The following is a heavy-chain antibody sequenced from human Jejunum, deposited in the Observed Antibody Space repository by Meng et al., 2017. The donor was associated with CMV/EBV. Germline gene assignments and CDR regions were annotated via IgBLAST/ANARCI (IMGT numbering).Heavy chain of an antibody. D-gene: IGHD6-19*01. Sequence: TVSGGAISDGGHYWNWIRQVPGKGLEWIGYIYYTGNTHYNPSLKSRVTMAADTAKNQVSLTLSSVTAADTAVYYCARVGSSGWGVQYWGQGARVTVSS. CDR1: GGAISDGGHY. CDR2: IYYTGNT. J-gene: IGHJ4*02. V-gene: IGHV4-31*02. CDR3: ARVGSSGWGVQY.